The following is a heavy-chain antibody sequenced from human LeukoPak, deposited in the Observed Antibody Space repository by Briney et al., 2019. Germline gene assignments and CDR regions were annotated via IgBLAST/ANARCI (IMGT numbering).Heavy chain of an antibody. CDR3: ARDGGHSNSWYDY. J-gene: IGHJ4*02. D-gene: IGHD6-13*01. V-gene: IGHV4-31*03. CDR1: GGCISSGAYY. CDR2: IYYSGNT. Sequence: SQTLSLTCTVSGGCISSGAYYWSWIRQHPGKGLEWIGYIYYSGNTYYNPSLKSRVTISADTSKNQFSLKLTSVTAADTAVYYCARDGGHSNSWYDYWGQGTLVTVSS.